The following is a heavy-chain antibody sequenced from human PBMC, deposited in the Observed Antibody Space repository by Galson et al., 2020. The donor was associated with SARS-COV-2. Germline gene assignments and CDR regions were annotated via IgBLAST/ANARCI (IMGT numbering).Heavy chain of an antibody. CDR1: GYSFTNYW. J-gene: IGHJ3*02. D-gene: IGHD6-19*01. Sequence: GESLKISCKGSGYSFTNYWIGWVRQMPGKDLEWMGFIYPGDSDTRYSPSFQGQVTISADKSITTAYLQWSSLKASDTAMYYCARPYNSGWHRNAFDIWGQGAMVIVSS. CDR2: IYPGDSDT. V-gene: IGHV5-51*01. CDR3: ARPYNSGWHRNAFDI.